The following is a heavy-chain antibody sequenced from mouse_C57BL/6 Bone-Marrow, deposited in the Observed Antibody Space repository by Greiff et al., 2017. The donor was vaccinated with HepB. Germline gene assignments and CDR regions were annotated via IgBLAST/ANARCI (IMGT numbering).Heavy chain of an antibody. CDR3: ARDRYYGHTFDV. Sequence: EVQGVESGGGLVKPGGSLKLSCAASGFTFSSYAMSWVRQTPEKRLEWVATISDGGSYTYYPDNVKGRFTISRDNAKNNLYLQMSHLKSEDTAMYYCARDRYYGHTFDVWGTGTTVTVSS. V-gene: IGHV5-4*01. D-gene: IGHD2-1*01. CDR2: ISDGGSYT. J-gene: IGHJ1*03. CDR1: GFTFSSYA.